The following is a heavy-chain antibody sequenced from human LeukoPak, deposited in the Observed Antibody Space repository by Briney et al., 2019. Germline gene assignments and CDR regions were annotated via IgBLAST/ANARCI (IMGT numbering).Heavy chain of an antibody. Sequence: GGSLRLSCAASGFTFSSYAMHWVRQAPGKGLEWVAVISYDGSNKYYADSVKGRFTISRDNSKNTLYLQMNSLRAEDTAVYYCARDRVVSFYYMDVWGKGTTVTVSS. V-gene: IGHV3-30*04. CDR3: ARDRVVSFYYMDV. CDR1: GFTFSSYA. CDR2: ISYDGSNK. J-gene: IGHJ6*03. D-gene: IGHD2-15*01.